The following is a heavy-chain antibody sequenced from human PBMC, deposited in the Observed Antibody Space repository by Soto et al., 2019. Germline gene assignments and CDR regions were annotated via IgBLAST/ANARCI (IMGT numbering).Heavy chain of an antibody. CDR1: GYTFTSYD. Sequence: ASVKVSCKASGYTFTSYDINWVRQATGQGLEWMGWMNPNSGNTGYAQKFQGRVTMTRNTSISTDYMELSSLRSEDTAVYYCARGPPPIFGVVIRENWFDPWGQGTLVTVSS. J-gene: IGHJ5*02. D-gene: IGHD3-3*01. V-gene: IGHV1-8*01. CDR3: ARGPPPIFGVVIRENWFDP. CDR2: MNPNSGNT.